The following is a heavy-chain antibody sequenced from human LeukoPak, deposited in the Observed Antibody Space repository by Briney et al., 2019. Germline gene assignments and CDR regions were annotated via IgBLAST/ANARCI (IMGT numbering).Heavy chain of an antibody. CDR1: GFSFGTYG. CDR3: AKDWGGGSNWFDP. D-gene: IGHD3-16*01. CDR2: IRYDGSNK. V-gene: IGHV3-30*02. J-gene: IGHJ5*02. Sequence: GGSLRLSCAASGFSFGTYGMSWVRQVPGKGLEWVAFIRYDGSNKYYADSVKGRFTISRDNSKNTLYLQMNSLRAEDTAVYYCAKDWGGGSNWFDPWGQGTLVTVSS.